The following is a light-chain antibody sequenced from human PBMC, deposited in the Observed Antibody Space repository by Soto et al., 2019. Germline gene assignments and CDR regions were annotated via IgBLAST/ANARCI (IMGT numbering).Light chain of an antibody. Sequence: QSVLTQPASVSGSPGQSITISCTGTSSDIGGHDDVSWYQQHPGKVPKLLIYGVTDRPSGVSNRFSGSKSGNTASLTISGLQAEDEADYYCSSYTSKSSLIFGGGTKLTVL. J-gene: IGLJ2*01. V-gene: IGLV2-14*03. CDR1: SSDIGGHDD. CDR2: GVT. CDR3: SSYTSKSSLI.